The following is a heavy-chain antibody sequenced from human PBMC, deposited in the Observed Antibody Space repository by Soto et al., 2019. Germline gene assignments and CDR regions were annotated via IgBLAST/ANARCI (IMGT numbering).Heavy chain of an antibody. V-gene: IGHV4-61*08. CDR3: ARIRGLGEVSPYLDH. J-gene: IGHJ4*02. D-gene: IGHD3-16*01. CDR1: GGSISSGGYY. CDR2: IYYSGST. Sequence: SETLSLTCTVSGGSISSGGYYWSWIRQHPGKGLEWIGYIYYSGSTNYNASLKSRVTISVDTAKNQFSLRVRFVTAADTAVYYCARIRGLGEVSPYLDHWGQGARVSVSS.